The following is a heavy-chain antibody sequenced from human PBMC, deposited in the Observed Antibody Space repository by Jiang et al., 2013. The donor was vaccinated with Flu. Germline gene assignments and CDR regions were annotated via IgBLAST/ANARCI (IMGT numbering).Heavy chain of an antibody. CDR3: ARGGSNGDDSFYFDH. D-gene: IGHD4-17*01. Sequence: PGLVKPSQTLSLTCTVSGDSISSGSYYWSWIRQPAGKGLEWIGRIYMTGTTIYNPPLKSRATVTIDTSKNQFSLRLSSVTAADTAVYYCARGGSNGDDSFYFDHWGQGTLVTVSS. V-gene: IGHV4-61*02. CDR2: IYMTGTT. CDR1: GDSISSGSYY. J-gene: IGHJ4*02.